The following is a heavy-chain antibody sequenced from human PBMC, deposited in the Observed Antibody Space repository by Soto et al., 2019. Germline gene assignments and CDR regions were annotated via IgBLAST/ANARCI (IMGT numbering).Heavy chain of an antibody. J-gene: IGHJ6*02. D-gene: IGHD2-2*01. V-gene: IGHV1-18*01. CDR1: GYSFTSYG. CDR3: ARLYCSSTSCYLGIDV. Sequence: GASVKVSCKASGYSFTSYGISWVRQAPGQGHEWMGWISAYNGNTNYAQKLQGRVTMTTDTSTSTAYMELRSLRSDDTAVYYCARLYCSSTSCYLGIDVWGQGTTVTVYS. CDR2: ISAYNGNT.